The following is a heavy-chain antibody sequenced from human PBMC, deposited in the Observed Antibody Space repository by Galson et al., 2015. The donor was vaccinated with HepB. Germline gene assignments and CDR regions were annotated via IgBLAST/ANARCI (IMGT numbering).Heavy chain of an antibody. CDR1: GYTFTSYA. J-gene: IGHJ4*02. Sequence: SVKVSCKASGYTFTSYAMHWVRRAPGQRLEWMGWINAGNGNTKCSQKFQGRVTITRDTSASTAYMELSSLRSEDTAVYYCASSYCSSTSCYDSQFDYWGQGTLVTVSS. CDR2: INAGNGNT. D-gene: IGHD2-2*01. V-gene: IGHV1-3*01. CDR3: ASSYCSSTSCYDSQFDY.